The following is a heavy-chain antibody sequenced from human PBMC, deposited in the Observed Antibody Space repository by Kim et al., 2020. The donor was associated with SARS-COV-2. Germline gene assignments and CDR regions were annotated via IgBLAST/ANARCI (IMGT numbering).Heavy chain of an antibody. V-gene: IGHV4-34*01. D-gene: IGHD3-10*01. CDR3: ARAIGGSGSYYKRGYFDY. J-gene: IGHJ4*02. Sequence: SETLSLTCAVYGGSFSGYYWSWIRQPPGKGLEWIGEINHSGSTNYNPSLKSRVTISVDTSKNQFSLKLSSVTAADTAVYYCARAIGGSGSYYKRGYFDYWGQGTLVTVSS. CDR2: INHSGST. CDR1: GGSFSGYY.